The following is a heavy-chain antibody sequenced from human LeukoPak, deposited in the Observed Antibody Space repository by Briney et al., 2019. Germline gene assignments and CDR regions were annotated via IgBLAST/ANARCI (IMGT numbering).Heavy chain of an antibody. D-gene: IGHD2-15*01. J-gene: IGHJ4*02. Sequence: GGSLRLSYAASEFTFSSYAMSWVRQAPGKGLEWVSAISGSGGSTYYADSVKGRFTISRDNSKNTLYLQMNSLRAEDTAVYYCASYCSGGSCYSDFDYWGQGTLVTVSS. CDR1: EFTFSSYA. CDR2: ISGSGGST. V-gene: IGHV3-23*01. CDR3: ASYCSGGSCYSDFDY.